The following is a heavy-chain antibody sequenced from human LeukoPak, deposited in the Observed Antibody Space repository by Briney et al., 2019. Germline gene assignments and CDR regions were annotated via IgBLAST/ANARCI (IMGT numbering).Heavy chain of an antibody. D-gene: IGHD5-24*01. V-gene: IGHV4-59*01. CDR2: IYYSGST. CDR3: ARPVEMPTLNTFHI. Sequence: PSETLSLTCTVSGGSISSYYWSWIRQPPGKGLEWIGYIYYSGSTNYNPSLKSRVTISVDTSKNQFSLKLSSVTAADTAVYYCARPVEMPTLNTFHIWGQGTLVTVSS. J-gene: IGHJ3*02. CDR1: GGSISSYY.